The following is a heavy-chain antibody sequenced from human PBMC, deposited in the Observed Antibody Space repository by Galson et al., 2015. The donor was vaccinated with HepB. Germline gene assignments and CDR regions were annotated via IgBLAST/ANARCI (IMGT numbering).Heavy chain of an antibody. D-gene: IGHD4-11*01. J-gene: IGHJ4*02. CDR1: GFTFSSYA. CDR3: ARTPTVTTWRYPLGLDY. Sequence: SLRLSCAGSGFTFSSYAMSWVRQAPGKGLEWVAGISGSGGSTHYADSVKDRFSISRDNSRNTLYLHINSLRAEDTAVYYCARTPTVTTWRYPLGLDYWGQGTLVTVSS. V-gene: IGHV3-23*01. CDR2: ISGSGGST.